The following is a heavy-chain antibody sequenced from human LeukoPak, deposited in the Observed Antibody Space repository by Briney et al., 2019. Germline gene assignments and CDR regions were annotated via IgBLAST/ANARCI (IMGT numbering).Heavy chain of an antibody. CDR1: GYTFTSYG. J-gene: IGHJ4*02. D-gene: IGHD3-10*01. CDR2: ISAYNGNT. V-gene: IGHV1-18*01. Sequence: GASVKVSCKASGYTFTSYGISWVRQAPGQGLEWMGWISAYNGNTNYAQKLQGRVTMTTDTSTSTAYMELRSLRSDDTAVYYCARESRGSGSYYLDYWGQGTLVTVSS. CDR3: ARESRGSGSYYLDY.